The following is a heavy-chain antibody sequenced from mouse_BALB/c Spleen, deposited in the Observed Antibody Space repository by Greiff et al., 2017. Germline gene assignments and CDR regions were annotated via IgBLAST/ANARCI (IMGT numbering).Heavy chain of an antibody. Sequence: VKLMESGPGLVAPSQSLSITCTVSGFSLTSYGVHWVRQPPGKGLEWLGVIWAGGSTNYNSALMSRLSISKDNSKSQVFLKMNSLQTDYTAMYYCARDDGYYAWFAYWGPGTLVTVSA. CDR1: GFSLTSYG. CDR2: IWAGGST. CDR3: ARDDGYYAWFAY. D-gene: IGHD2-3*01. V-gene: IGHV2-9*02. J-gene: IGHJ3*01.